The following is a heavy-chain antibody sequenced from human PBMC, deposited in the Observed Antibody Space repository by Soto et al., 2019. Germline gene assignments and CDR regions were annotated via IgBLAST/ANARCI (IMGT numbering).Heavy chain of an antibody. Sequence: SENLSLTCAVYGGSFSGYYWSWIRQPPGKGLEWTGEINHSGSTNYNPSLKSRVTISVDTSKNQFSLKLSSVTAADTAVYYCARGPRITMVRRWFDPWGQGTLVTVSS. CDR1: GGSFSGYY. J-gene: IGHJ5*02. CDR2: INHSGST. D-gene: IGHD3-10*01. CDR3: ARGPRITMVRRWFDP. V-gene: IGHV4-34*01.